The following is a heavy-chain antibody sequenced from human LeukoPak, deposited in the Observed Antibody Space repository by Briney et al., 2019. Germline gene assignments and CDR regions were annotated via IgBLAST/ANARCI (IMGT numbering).Heavy chain of an antibody. Sequence: PSETLSLTCAVYGGSFSGYYWSWIRQPPGKGLEGIGYIYYSGSTNYNPSLKSRVTISVDTSKNQFSLKLSSVTAADTAVYYCAKLYSSSWFWFDPWGQGTLVTVSS. CDR1: GGSFSGYY. CDR2: IYYSGST. J-gene: IGHJ5*02. CDR3: AKLYSSSWFWFDP. D-gene: IGHD6-13*01. V-gene: IGHV4-59*01.